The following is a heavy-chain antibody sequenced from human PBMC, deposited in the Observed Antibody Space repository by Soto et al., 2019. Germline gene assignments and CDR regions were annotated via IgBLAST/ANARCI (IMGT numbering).Heavy chain of an antibody. V-gene: IGHV4-31*03. J-gene: IGHJ5*02. CDR3: AREEGGGYDHRWFDP. CDR2: IYYSGST. CDR1: GGSISSGGYY. Sequence: QVQLQESGPGLVKPSQTLSLTCTVSGGSISSGGYYWSWIRQHPGKGLEWIGYIYYSGSTYYNPSLKSRVTISVDTSKNQFSLKLSSVTAGDTAVYYCAREEGGGYDHRWFDPWGQGTLVTVSS. D-gene: IGHD5-12*01.